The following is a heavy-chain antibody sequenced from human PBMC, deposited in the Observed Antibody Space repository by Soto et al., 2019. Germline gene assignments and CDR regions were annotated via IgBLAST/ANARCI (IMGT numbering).Heavy chain of an antibody. CDR2: ISHSGST. Sequence: QLQLQESGSGLVKPSQTLSLTCAVSGGSISSGGYSWSWIRLPPGKGLEWIGYISHSGSTYYNPSLSGRVTLSVDSSTNQLALKLSSATAGDTPVYCCARAPARWGQGTMVTFSS. J-gene: IGHJ4*02. CDR3: ARAPAR. D-gene: IGHD2-2*01. CDR1: GGSISSGGYS. V-gene: IGHV4-30-2*01.